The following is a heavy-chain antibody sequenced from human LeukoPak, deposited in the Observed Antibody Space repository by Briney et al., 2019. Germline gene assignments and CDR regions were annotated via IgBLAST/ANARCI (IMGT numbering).Heavy chain of an antibody. CDR1: GFTFSSYS. CDR3: ARGGPNSGSYNHY. Sequence: GGSLRLSCAASGFTFSSYSMNWVRQAPGKGLEWVSYISSSSSTIYYADSVKGRFTISRDNAKNSLYLQMNSLRAEDTAVYYCARGGPNSGSYNHYWGQGTLVTVSS. D-gene: IGHD1-26*01. J-gene: IGHJ4*02. CDR2: ISSSSSTI. V-gene: IGHV3-48*04.